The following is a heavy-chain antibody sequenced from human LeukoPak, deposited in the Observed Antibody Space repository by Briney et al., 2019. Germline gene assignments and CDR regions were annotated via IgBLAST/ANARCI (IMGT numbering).Heavy chain of an antibody. Sequence: GESLKISCKGSGYSFTSYWIGWVRQMPGKGLEWMGIIYPGDSDTRYSPSFQGQVTISADKPISTAYLQWSSLKASDTAMYYCARHSSYYYGSGAISPYYYYYYYMDVWGKGTTVTVSS. V-gene: IGHV5-51*01. J-gene: IGHJ6*03. CDR1: GYSFTSYW. CDR3: ARHSSYYYGSGAISPYYYYYYYMDV. CDR2: IYPGDSDT. D-gene: IGHD3-10*01.